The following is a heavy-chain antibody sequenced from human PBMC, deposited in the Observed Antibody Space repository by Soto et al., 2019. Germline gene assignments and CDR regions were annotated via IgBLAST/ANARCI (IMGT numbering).Heavy chain of an antibody. Sequence: GESLKISCKGSGYSFTSYWIGWVRQMPGKGLEWMGIIYPGDSDTRYSPSFQGQVTISADKSISTAYLQWSSLKASDTAMYYCARSSSYHLYYYYGMDVWGQGTTVTVSS. CDR2: IYPGDSDT. J-gene: IGHJ6*02. D-gene: IGHD6-6*01. CDR3: ARSSSYHLYYYYGMDV. CDR1: GYSFTSYW. V-gene: IGHV5-51*01.